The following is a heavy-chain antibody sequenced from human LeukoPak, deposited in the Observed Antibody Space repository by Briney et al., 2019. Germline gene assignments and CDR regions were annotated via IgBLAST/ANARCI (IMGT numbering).Heavy chain of an antibody. CDR1: GYPLSSDSY. Sequence: SETLSLTCGVSGYPLSSDSYWGWIRQSPGEGLEWIGDVHHSGSTYYNPSLKSRVTMSVDTSKNQFSLKLTSVTAADAAIYFCVRDLTYGDAKDGFDYWGQGILVTVSS. J-gene: IGHJ4*02. V-gene: IGHV4-38-2*02. CDR2: VHHSGST. CDR3: VRDLTYGDAKDGFDY. D-gene: IGHD4-17*01.